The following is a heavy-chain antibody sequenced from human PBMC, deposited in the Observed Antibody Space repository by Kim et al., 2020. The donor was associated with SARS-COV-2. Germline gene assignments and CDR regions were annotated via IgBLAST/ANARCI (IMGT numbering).Heavy chain of an antibody. J-gene: IGHJ4*02. CDR3: TTDRPGY. CDR1: ALTVSDAW. V-gene: IGHV3-15*01. Sequence: GGSLRLYCTASALTVSDAWMTWVRQAPGKGLEWVGRIKTKADGGTIDYAAFVKGRFTISIDDSKNTLYLHMNSLKIEDTAVDYCTTDRPGYWGKGTLVT. CDR2: IKTKADGGTI.